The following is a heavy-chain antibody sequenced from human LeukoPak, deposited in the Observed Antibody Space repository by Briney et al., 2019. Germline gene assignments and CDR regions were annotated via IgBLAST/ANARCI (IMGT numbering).Heavy chain of an antibody. Sequence: ASVKVSCKASGYTFTSYAMNWVRQAPGQGLEWMGWINTNTGNPTYAQGFTGRFVFSLGTSVSTAYLQISSLKAEDTAVYYCARWKPHYGDYDLDYWGQGTLVTVSS. J-gene: IGHJ4*02. CDR3: ARWKPHYGDYDLDY. CDR2: INTNTGNP. CDR1: GYTFTSYA. V-gene: IGHV7-4-1*02. D-gene: IGHD4-17*01.